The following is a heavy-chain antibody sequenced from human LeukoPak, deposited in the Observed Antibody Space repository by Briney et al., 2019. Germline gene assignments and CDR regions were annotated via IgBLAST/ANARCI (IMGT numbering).Heavy chain of an antibody. J-gene: IGHJ6*02. V-gene: IGHV4-39*02. CDR1: GGSISRTTYY. CDR2: IYDIGST. D-gene: IGHD5-24*01. Sequence: PSETLSLTCTVSGGSISRTTYYWGWIRQPPRKGLGWIGSIYDIGSTYYNPSLKSRVTISLDTSKNHFTLKLSSVTAADTAVYYCARWLQLFDYGMDVWGQGTTVTVSS. CDR3: ARWLQLFDYGMDV.